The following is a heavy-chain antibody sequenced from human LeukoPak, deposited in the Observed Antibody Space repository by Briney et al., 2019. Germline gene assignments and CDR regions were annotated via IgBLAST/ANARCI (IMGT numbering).Heavy chain of an antibody. CDR1: GYTFTGYY. V-gene: IGHV1-2*02. J-gene: IGHJ6*02. CDR3: ASTGDRLLLPTHPYYYYGVDV. D-gene: IGHD2-15*01. Sequence: ASVKVSCKASGYTFTGYYMHWVRQAPGQGLEWMGWTNPNSGGTNYAQKFQGRVTMTRDTSISTAYMELSRLRSDDTAVYYCASTGDRLLLPTHPYYYYGVDVWGQGTTVTVSS. CDR2: TNPNSGGT.